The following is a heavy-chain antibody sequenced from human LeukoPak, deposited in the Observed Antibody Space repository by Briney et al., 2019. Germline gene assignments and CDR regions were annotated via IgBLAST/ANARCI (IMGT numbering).Heavy chain of an antibody. CDR1: GFTFSSYA. CDR2: ISSSGSTI. D-gene: IGHD3-10*01. Sequence: GGSLRLSCAASGFTFSSYAMSWVRQAPGKGLEWVSYISSSGSTIYYADSVKSRFTISRDNAKNSLYLQMNSLRAEDTAVYYCARARLYWFGELLHQNDAFDIWGQGTMVTVSS. CDR3: ARARLYWFGELLHQNDAFDI. V-gene: IGHV3-48*03. J-gene: IGHJ3*02.